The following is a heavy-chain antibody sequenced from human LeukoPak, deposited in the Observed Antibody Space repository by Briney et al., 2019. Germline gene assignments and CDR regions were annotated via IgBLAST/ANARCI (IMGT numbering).Heavy chain of an antibody. Sequence: PGRSLRLSCAASGFTFSSYAMRWVRQAPGKGLEWVAVISYDGSNKYYADSVKGRFTISRDNSKNTLYLQMNSLRAEDTAVYYCAREDFRYYFDYWGQGTLVTVSS. CDR1: GFTFSSYA. D-gene: IGHD3-3*01. V-gene: IGHV3-30-3*01. CDR3: AREDFRYYFDY. CDR2: ISYDGSNK. J-gene: IGHJ4*02.